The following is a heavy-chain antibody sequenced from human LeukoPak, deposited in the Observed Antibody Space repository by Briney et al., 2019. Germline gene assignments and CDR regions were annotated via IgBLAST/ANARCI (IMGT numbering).Heavy chain of an antibody. CDR3: ARGHYYYYDSSGYIPTFDY. Sequence: GGSLRLSCAASGFTFSSYSMNWVRQAPGKGLEWVSYISSSSSTIYYADSVKGRFTISRDNAKNSLYLQMNSLRDEDTAVYYRARGHYYYYDSSGYIPTFDYWGQGTLVTVSS. V-gene: IGHV3-48*02. CDR1: GFTFSSYS. J-gene: IGHJ4*02. D-gene: IGHD3-22*01. CDR2: ISSSSSTI.